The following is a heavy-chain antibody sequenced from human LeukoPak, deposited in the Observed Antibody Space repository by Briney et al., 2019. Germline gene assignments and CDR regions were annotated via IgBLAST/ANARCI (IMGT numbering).Heavy chain of an antibody. D-gene: IGHD6-6*01. Sequence: GESLKISCKTSGYSFTTYWIGWVRQMPGKGLEWMGVIYPGDSDSRYSPSFQGQVTISADKSISTAYLQWSSLKASDTAMYYCARRSIAGIDYWGQGTLVTVSS. CDR3: ARRSIAGIDY. J-gene: IGHJ4*02. CDR1: GYSFTTYW. CDR2: IYPGDSDS. V-gene: IGHV5-51*01.